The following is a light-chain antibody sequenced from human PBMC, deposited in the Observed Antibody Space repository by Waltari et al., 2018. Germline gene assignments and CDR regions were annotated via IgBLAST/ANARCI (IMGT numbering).Light chain of an antibody. CDR2: RNN. CDR3: AAWDDSLSVVV. Sequence: PGQRVTISCSGSSSNIGSNYVYWYQQLPGTAPKLLIDRNNQRPSGVPDRFSGSKSGTSASLAISGLRSEDEADYYCAAWDDSLSVVVFGGGTKLTVL. J-gene: IGLJ2*01. CDR1: SSNIGSNY. V-gene: IGLV1-47*01.